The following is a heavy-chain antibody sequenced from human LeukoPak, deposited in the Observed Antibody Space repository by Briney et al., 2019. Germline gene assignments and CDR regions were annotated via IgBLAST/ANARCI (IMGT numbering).Heavy chain of an antibody. CDR2: ISSSGSTI. D-gene: IGHD6-13*01. V-gene: IGHV3-11*04. CDR1: GFTFSDYY. Sequence: GGSLRLSCAASGFTFSDYYMSWIRQAPGKGLEWVSYISSSGSTIYYADSVKGRFTISRDNAKNSLYLQMNSLRAEDTAVYYCARYSSSWYTNYYFDYWGQGTLVTVSS. J-gene: IGHJ4*02. CDR3: ARYSSSWYTNYYFDY.